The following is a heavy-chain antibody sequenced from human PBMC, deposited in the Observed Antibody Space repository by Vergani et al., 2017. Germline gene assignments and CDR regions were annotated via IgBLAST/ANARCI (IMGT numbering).Heavy chain of an antibody. J-gene: IGHJ2*01. Sequence: EVQLVESGGGLVQAGRSLRLSCAASGFTFDDYAMHWVRQAPGKGLEWVSGINWNSDSIAYADSVKGRFTISRDNAKNSLYLQMNSLRAEDTALYYCVKDIAASGNYWYFDLWGRGTLVTVSS. CDR1: GFTFDDYA. CDR3: VKDIAASGNYWYFDL. CDR2: INWNSDSI. D-gene: IGHD6-13*01. V-gene: IGHV3-9*01.